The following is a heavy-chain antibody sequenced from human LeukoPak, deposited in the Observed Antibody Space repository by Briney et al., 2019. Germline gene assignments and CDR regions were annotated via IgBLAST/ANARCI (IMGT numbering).Heavy chain of an antibody. D-gene: IGHD3-16*01. Sequence: GGSLRLSCAASGITFSSYEMNWVRQAPGKGLEWVSYISSSGSTRSYADSVKGRFTISRDNAKNSLYLQMSSLRAEDTAVYYCARGFGPTYWGQGTLVTVSS. CDR1: GITFSSYE. V-gene: IGHV3-48*03. J-gene: IGHJ4*02. CDR3: ARGFGPTY. CDR2: ISSSGSTR.